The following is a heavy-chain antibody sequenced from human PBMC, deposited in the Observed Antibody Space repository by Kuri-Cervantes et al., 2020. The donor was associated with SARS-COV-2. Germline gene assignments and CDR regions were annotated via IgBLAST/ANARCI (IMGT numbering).Heavy chain of an antibody. V-gene: IGHV4-59*08. CDR3: ARVPYYDFWSGPLYAFDI. J-gene: IGHJ3*02. CDR1: GGSISSYY. CDR2: IYYSGST. D-gene: IGHD3-3*01. Sequence: GSLRLSCTVSGGSISSYYWSWIRQPPGKGLEWIGYIYYSGSTNYNPSLKSRVTISVDTSKNQFSLKLSSVTAADTAVYYCARVPYYDFWSGPLYAFDIWGQGTMVTVSS.